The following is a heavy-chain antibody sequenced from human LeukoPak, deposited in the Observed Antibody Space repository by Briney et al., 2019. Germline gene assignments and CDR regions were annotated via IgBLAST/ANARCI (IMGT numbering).Heavy chain of an antibody. J-gene: IGHJ3*01. CDR3: ARDIQLST. V-gene: IGHV3-23*01. D-gene: IGHD5-24*01. CDR1: GFTFSDSA. Sequence: GGSLRLSCAASGFTFSDSAMNWVRQAPGKGLEGVSLISFSGDSIYYADSVRGSFTISRDNSKDTLYLQMNSLRAEDTAIYYCARDIQLSTWGRGTMVTVSS. CDR2: ISFSGDSI.